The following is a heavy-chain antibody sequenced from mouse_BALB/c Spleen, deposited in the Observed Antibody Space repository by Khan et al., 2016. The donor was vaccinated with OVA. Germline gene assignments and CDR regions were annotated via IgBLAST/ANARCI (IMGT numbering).Heavy chain of an antibody. D-gene: IGHD2-1*01. CDR2: ISSDGDYT. Sequence: EVQLVESGGGLVKPGGSLKLSCAASGFTFSTYAMYWVRQTPEKRLEWVATISSDGDYTYYPDNVTGRFTISRDNAKNTLYLQMSSLRSEDTAMYYCARSPYGNFAYWGQGTLVTVSA. CDR3: ARSPYGNFAY. J-gene: IGHJ3*01. CDR1: GFTFSTYA. V-gene: IGHV5-9-3*01.